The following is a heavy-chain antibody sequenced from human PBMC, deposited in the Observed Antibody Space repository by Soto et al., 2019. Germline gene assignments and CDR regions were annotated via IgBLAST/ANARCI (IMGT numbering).Heavy chain of an antibody. J-gene: IGHJ4*02. CDR3: ARGGGLLGY. V-gene: IGHV3-7*03. CDR2: IKEDGSEK. D-gene: IGHD3-10*01. Sequence: EVQLVESGGGLVQPGGSLRLCCVASGFSFTTYWMTWVRQAPGKGLEWVASIKEDGSEKYYVDSVKGRFTISRDNGKNSLYLQMNSRRAEDTAVYHCARGGGLLGYWGQGSLVTISS. CDR1: GFSFTTYW.